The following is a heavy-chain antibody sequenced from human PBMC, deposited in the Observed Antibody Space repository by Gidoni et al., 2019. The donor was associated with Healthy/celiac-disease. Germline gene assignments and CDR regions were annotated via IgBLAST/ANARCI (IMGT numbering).Heavy chain of an antibody. V-gene: IGHV4-34*01. CDR3: ARGRRRSGYYTYYYYGMDV. Sequence: QVQLKQWGAGRVKPSETLSLTCAVYGGSFSGYYWSWIRQPPGKGREWMWEINHSGSTNDNPSLKSRVTRSVETSTTPFALKLSSVTAADTAVYYCARGRRRSGYYTYYYYGMDVWGQGTTVTVSS. D-gene: IGHD3-3*01. CDR2: INHSGST. J-gene: IGHJ6*02. CDR1: GGSFSGYY.